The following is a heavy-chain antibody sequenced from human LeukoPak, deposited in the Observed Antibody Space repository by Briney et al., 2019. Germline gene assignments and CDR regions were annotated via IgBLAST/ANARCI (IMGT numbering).Heavy chain of an antibody. D-gene: IGHD6-19*01. Sequence: GGSLRLSCTASGCTFGDYLMSWFRQAPGKGLEWIGFISGGTTEYAASVKGRFTISRDDSTSIAYLQMNSLTTEDTAVYYCSRGSGWLSVYWGRGTLVTVSS. J-gene: IGHJ4*02. CDR1: GCTFGDYL. CDR3: SRGSGWLSVY. V-gene: IGHV3-49*03. CDR2: ISGGTT.